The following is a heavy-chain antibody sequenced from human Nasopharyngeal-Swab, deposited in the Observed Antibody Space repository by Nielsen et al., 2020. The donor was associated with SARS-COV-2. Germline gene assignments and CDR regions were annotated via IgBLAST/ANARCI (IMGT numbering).Heavy chain of an antibody. V-gene: IGHV3-23*01. CDR2: ISGSGGST. D-gene: IGHD3-9*01. CDR3: AKAPAAYYDILIGYYYYGMDV. CDR1: GFTFSSYA. Sequence: GESLKISCAASGFTFSSYAMSWVRQAPGKGLEWVSAISGSGGSTYYADSVKGRFTISRDNSKNTLYLQMNSLRAEDTAVYYCAKAPAAYYDILIGYYYYGMDVWDQGTTVTVSS. J-gene: IGHJ6*02.